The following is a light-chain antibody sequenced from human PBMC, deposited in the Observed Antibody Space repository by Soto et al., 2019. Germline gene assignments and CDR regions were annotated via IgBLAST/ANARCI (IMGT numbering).Light chain of an antibody. J-gene: IGLJ1*01. CDR1: SSDVGGYNY. Sequence: QSVLTQPASVSGSPGQSITISCTGTSSDVGGYNYVSWYQQHPGKAPKLMIYDVSNRPSGVSNRFSGSKSGNTASLTIFGLQAEDEADYYCSSYTSSSTPIYVFGTGTKSPS. V-gene: IGLV2-14*01. CDR2: DVS. CDR3: SSYTSSSTPIYV.